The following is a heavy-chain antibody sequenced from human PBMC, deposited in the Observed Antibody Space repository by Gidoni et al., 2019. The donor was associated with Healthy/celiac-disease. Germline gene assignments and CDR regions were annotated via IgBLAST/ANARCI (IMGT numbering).Heavy chain of an antibody. D-gene: IGHD3-22*01. V-gene: IGHV4-39*01. Sequence: QLQLQESGPGLVKPSETLSLTCTVSAGSISSSSYYWGWIRQPPGKGLEWIGSISYSGSTYYNPSLKSRVTISVDTSKNQFSLKLSSVTAADTAVYYCARHSGSSGYYPTYYFDYWCQGTLVTVSS. J-gene: IGHJ4*02. CDR2: ISYSGST. CDR1: AGSISSSSYY. CDR3: ARHSGSSGYYPTYYFDY.